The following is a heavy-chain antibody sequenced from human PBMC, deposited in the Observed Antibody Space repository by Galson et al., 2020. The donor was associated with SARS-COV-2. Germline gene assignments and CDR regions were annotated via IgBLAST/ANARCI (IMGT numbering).Heavy chain of an antibody. V-gene: IGHV4-39*07. D-gene: IGHD2-21*01. CDR2: IYYSGST. CDR1: GGSISSGGYY. Sequence: ASETLSLTCTVSGGSISSGGYYWSWIRQHPGKGLEWIGSIYYSGSTYYNPSLKSRVTISVDTSKNQFSLRLRSVTAADTSTYFCARGRRDVNMILMIATSASYYFDFWGQGSLVTVSS. J-gene: IGHJ4*02. CDR3: ARGRRDVNMILMIATSASYYFDF.